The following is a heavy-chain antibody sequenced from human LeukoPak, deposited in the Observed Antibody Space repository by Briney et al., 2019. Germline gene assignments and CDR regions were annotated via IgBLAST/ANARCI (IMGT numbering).Heavy chain of an antibody. Sequence: GGSLRLSCAASGFVFSTYWMTWVRQAPGKGLEWVANINLDGTEEHYVDSSLKGRFTISRDNAKNSLYLQMTSLRVEDTAVYYCAKVPLLGWGQGTLVTVSS. CDR2: INLDGTEE. V-gene: IGHV3-7*03. CDR3: AKVPLLG. D-gene: IGHD2/OR15-2a*01. J-gene: IGHJ4*02. CDR1: GFVFSTYW.